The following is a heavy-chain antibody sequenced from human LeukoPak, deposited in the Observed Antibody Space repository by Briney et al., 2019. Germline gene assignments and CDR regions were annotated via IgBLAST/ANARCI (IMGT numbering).Heavy chain of an antibody. V-gene: IGHV4-59*11. CDR1: GGSISSHY. Sequence: SETLSLTCTVSGGSISSHYWSWIRQPPGKELEWIGYIYYSGSTNYNPSLKSRVTISVDTSKNQFSLKLSSVTAADTAVYYCAREKQLVPHFDYWGQGTLVTVSS. J-gene: IGHJ4*02. D-gene: IGHD6-6*01. CDR3: AREKQLVPHFDY. CDR2: IYYSGST.